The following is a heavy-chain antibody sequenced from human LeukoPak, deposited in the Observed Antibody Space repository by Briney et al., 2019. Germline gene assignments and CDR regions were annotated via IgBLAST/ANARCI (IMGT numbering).Heavy chain of an antibody. CDR1: GYTFTHYG. J-gene: IGHJ3*01. Sequence: ASVKVSCKASGYTFTHYGITWARLAPGQGLEWMGWISAYDGNTYYAQKLQGRVTMTTDTSTTTAYMELRSLRSDDTAVYYCARAPPGNDALDVGGQGTMVTVSS. CDR2: ISAYDGNT. D-gene: IGHD1-1*01. CDR3: ARAPPGNDALDV. V-gene: IGHV1-18*01.